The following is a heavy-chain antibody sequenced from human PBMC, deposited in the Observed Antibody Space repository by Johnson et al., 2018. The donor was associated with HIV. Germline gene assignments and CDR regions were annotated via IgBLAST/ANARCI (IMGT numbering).Heavy chain of an antibody. CDR3: AKDRDRPNPHHAFDI. V-gene: IGHV3-30*02. D-gene: IGHD2-8*01. J-gene: IGHJ3*02. CDR1: GFTFTSYG. CDR2: IRYDGSNK. Sequence: QVQLVESGGGVVQPGGSLRLSCAASGFTFTSYGMHWVRQAPGKGLEWVAFIRYDGSNKYYADSVKGRFTISRDNSKNTLYLQMNRLRAEDTAVYYCAKDRDRPNPHHAFDIWGQGTMVTVSS.